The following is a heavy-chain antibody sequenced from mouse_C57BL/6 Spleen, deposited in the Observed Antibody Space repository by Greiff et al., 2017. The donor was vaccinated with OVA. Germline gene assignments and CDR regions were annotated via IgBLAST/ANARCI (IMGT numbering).Heavy chain of an antibody. D-gene: IGHD2-4*01. CDR1: GFSFNTYA. V-gene: IGHV10-1*01. CDR3: VRPRAYDYEGFAY. J-gene: IGHJ3*01. CDR2: IRSKSNNYAT. Sequence: EVQGVESGGGLVQPKGSLKLSCAASGFSFNTYAMNWVRQAPGKGLEWVARIRSKSNNYATYYADSVKDRFTISRDDSESMLYLQMNNLKTEDTAMYYCVRPRAYDYEGFAYWGQGTLVTVSA.